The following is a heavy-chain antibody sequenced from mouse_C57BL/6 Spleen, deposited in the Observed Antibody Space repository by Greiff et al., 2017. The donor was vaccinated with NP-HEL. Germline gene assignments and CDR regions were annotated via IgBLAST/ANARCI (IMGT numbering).Heavy chain of an antibody. Sequence: QVQLQQSGAELVRPGASVTLSCKASGYTFTDYEMHWVKQTPVHGLEWIGAIDPETGGTAYNQKFKGKAILTADKSSSTAYMELRSLTSEDSAVYYCTRCYYGSSPWFAYWGQGTLVTVSA. CDR2: IDPETGGT. CDR3: TRCYYGSSPWFAY. CDR1: GYTFTDYE. V-gene: IGHV1-15*01. D-gene: IGHD1-1*01. J-gene: IGHJ3*01.